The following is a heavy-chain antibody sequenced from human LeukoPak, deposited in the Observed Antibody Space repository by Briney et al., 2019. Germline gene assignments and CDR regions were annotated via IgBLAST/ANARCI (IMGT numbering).Heavy chain of an antibody. CDR3: ARAIYSSLGMDV. Sequence: PGGSLRLSCAASGFTFSSYWMSWVRQAPGKGLEWVANIKQDGSEKYYVDSVKGRFTISRHNSKNTLYLQMNSLRAEDTAVYYCARAIYSSLGMDVWGQGTTVTVSS. CDR1: GFTFSSYW. J-gene: IGHJ6*02. D-gene: IGHD6-19*01. V-gene: IGHV3-7*03. CDR2: IKQDGSEK.